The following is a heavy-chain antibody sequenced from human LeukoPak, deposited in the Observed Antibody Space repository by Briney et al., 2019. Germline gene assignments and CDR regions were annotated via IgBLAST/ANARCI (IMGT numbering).Heavy chain of an antibody. D-gene: IGHD3-10*01. CDR3: ARALGVGSASNGMDV. V-gene: IGHV3-21*01. CDR2: ISSSSSYI. Sequence: GGSLRLSCAASGFTFSSYSMNWVRQAPGKGLEWVSSISSSSSYIYYADSVKGRFTISRDNAKNSLYLQMNSLRAEDTAVYYCARALGVGSASNGMDVWGQGTTVTVSS. CDR1: GFTFSSYS. J-gene: IGHJ6*02.